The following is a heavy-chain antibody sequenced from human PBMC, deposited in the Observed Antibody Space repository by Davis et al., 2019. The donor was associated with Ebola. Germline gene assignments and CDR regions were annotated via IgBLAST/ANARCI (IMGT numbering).Heavy chain of an antibody. Sequence: PGGSLRLSCKGSGYTFSTYWIAWVRQTPGKSPEWMGIIYPGDSETIYSPSFRGQVTISVDKSINTAYLQWSSLRASDTAVYYCARQLGAVSGTPLGWFDPWGQGTQVTVSS. V-gene: IGHV5-51*01. J-gene: IGHJ5*02. CDR3: ARQLGAVSGTPLGWFDP. CDR2: IYPGDSET. CDR1: GYTFSTYW. D-gene: IGHD6-19*01.